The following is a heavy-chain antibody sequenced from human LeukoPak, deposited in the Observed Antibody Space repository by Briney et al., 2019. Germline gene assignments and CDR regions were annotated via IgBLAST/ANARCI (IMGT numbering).Heavy chain of an antibody. Sequence: LSETLSLTCPVSGYSISSSSYYWGWIRQTPGKGLEWIESFRYSGNTYYNPSLKSRVTISVDTSKNQFSLKPRSVTAADTAVYYCARDRGDSAGWYCAFDIWGQGTMVTVSS. J-gene: IGHJ3*02. CDR3: ARDRGDSAGWYCAFDI. CDR2: FRYSGNT. CDR1: GYSISSSSYY. D-gene: IGHD6-19*01. V-gene: IGHV4-39*02.